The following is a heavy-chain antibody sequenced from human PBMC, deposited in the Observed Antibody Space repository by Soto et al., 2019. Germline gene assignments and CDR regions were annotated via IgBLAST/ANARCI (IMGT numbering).Heavy chain of an antibody. CDR1: GFTFSSYA. CDR2: ISYDGSNK. Sequence: GGSLRLSCAASGFTFSSYAMHWVRQAPGKGLEWVAVISYDGSNKYYADSVKGRFTISRDNSKNSLYLQMNSLRAEDTAVYYCAREDYGDYERHIDVWGKGTTVTVSS. V-gene: IGHV3-30-3*01. D-gene: IGHD4-17*01. J-gene: IGHJ6*03. CDR3: AREDYGDYERHIDV.